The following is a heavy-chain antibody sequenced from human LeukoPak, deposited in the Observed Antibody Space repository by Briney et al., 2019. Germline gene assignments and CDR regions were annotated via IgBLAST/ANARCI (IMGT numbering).Heavy chain of an antibody. Sequence: GVSLRLSCAASGFTVSSNYMSWVRQAPGKGLEWVSVIYSGGSTYYADSVKGRFTISRDNSKNTLYLQMNSLRAEDTAVYYCARTPARVYYFDYWGQGTLVTVSS. V-gene: IGHV3-53*01. D-gene: IGHD6-25*01. CDR3: ARTPARVYYFDY. J-gene: IGHJ4*02. CDR2: IYSGGST. CDR1: GFTVSSNY.